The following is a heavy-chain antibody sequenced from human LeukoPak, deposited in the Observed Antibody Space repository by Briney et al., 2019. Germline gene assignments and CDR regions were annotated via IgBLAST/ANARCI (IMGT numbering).Heavy chain of an antibody. J-gene: IGHJ4*02. Sequence: QPGGSLRLSCAASGFTFSSYWMHWVRRAPGKGLVWVSCINSDGSSTSYADSVKGRFTISRDNAKNTLYLQMNSLRAEDTAVYYCTRGRRGNYFDYWGRGTLVTVSS. D-gene: IGHD3-16*01. CDR3: TRGRRGNYFDY. V-gene: IGHV3-74*01. CDR1: GFTFSSYW. CDR2: INSDGSST.